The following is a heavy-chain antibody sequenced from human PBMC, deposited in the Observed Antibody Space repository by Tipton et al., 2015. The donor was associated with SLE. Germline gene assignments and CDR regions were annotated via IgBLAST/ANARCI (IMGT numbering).Heavy chain of an antibody. D-gene: IGHD6-19*01. CDR3: ARGRIAVAGNHFDY. J-gene: IGHJ4*02. V-gene: IGHV4-61*02. Sequence: TLSLTCTVSGASISSGSYYWSWIRQPAGKRLEWIGRFYTSGSTNYNPSLKSRVTISVDTSKNQFSLKLSSVTAADTAVYYCARGRIAVAGNHFDYWGQGTLVTVSS. CDR2: FYTSGST. CDR1: GASISSGSYY.